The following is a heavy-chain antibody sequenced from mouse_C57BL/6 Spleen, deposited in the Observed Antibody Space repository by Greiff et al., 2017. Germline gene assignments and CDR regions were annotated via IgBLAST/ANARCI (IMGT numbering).Heavy chain of an antibody. D-gene: IGHD2-4*01. CDR2: IYPRGGNT. CDR3: AMRHYDEY. V-gene: IGHV1-81*01. Sequence: QVQLKESGAELARPGASVKLSCKASGYTFTSYGISWVKQRTGQGLEWIGEIYPRGGNTYYNEKFKGKATLTADKSSSTAYMELRSLTSEDSAVYFCAMRHYDEYWGQGTTLTVSS. J-gene: IGHJ2*01. CDR1: GYTFTSYG.